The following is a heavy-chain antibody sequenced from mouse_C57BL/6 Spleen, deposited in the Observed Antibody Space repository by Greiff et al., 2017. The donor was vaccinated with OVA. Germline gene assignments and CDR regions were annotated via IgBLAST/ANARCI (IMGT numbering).Heavy chain of an antibody. CDR3: ARAGYNY. D-gene: IGHD4-1*01. CDR2: IYPRDGST. CDR1: GYTFTSYD. J-gene: IGHJ4*01. V-gene: IGHV1-85*01. Sequence: QVQLKESGPELVKPGASVKLSCKASGYTFTSYDINWVKQRPGQGLEWIGWIYPRDGSTKYNEKLKGKATLTVDTSSSTAYMELHSLTSEDSAVYFCARAGYNYWGQGTSVTVSS.